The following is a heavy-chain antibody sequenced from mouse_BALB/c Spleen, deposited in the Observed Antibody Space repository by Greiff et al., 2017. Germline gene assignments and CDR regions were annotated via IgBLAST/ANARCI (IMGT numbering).Heavy chain of an antibody. CDR1: GFNIKDYY. Sequence: VQLQQSGAELVRPGALVKLSCKASGFNIKDYYMHWVKQRPEQGLEWIGWIDPENGNTIYDPKFQGKASITADTSSNTAYLQLSSLTSEDTAVYDCARTGSSYWYFDVWGAGTTVTVSS. CDR3: ARTGSSYWYFDV. D-gene: IGHD1-1*01. V-gene: IGHV14-1*02. CDR2: IDPENGNT. J-gene: IGHJ1*01.